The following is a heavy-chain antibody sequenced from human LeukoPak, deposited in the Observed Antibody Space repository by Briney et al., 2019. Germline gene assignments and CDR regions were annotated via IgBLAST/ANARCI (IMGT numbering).Heavy chain of an antibody. CDR3: ARDLGPYYYDSSGYYWNY. D-gene: IGHD3-22*01. Sequence: GASVKVSCKASGYTFTSYGISWVRQAPGQGLEWMGWISAYNGNTNYAQKLQGRVTMTTDTSTSTAYMELRSLRSDDTAVYYCARDLGPYYYDSSGYYWNYWGQGTLVTVSS. J-gene: IGHJ4*02. V-gene: IGHV1-18*01. CDR2: ISAYNGNT. CDR1: GYTFTSYG.